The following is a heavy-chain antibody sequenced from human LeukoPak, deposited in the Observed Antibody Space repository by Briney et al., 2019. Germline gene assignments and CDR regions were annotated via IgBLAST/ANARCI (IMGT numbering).Heavy chain of an antibody. CDR3: AREASVVRGAHYGMDV. Sequence: SETLSLTCTVSGYSISSGYYWGWMRQPPGKGLEGIGSIYYSGSTYYTPSLKSRVTISLDTSKNQFSLKLSSVTAADTAVYYCAREASVVRGAHYGMDVWGQGTTVTVSS. V-gene: IGHV4-38-2*02. D-gene: IGHD3-10*01. CDR2: IYYSGST. J-gene: IGHJ6*02. CDR1: GYSISSGYY.